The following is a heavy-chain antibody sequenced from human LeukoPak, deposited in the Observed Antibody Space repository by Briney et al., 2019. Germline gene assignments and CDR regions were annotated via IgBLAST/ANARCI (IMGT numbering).Heavy chain of an antibody. J-gene: IGHJ4*02. Sequence: ASVKVSCKASGYTFTSYGISWVRQAPGQGLEWMGWISAYNGNTNYAQKLQGKVTMTTDTSTSTAYMELRSLRSDDTAVYYCARDEWELTTPPDWGQGTLVTVSS. CDR1: GYTFTSYG. CDR2: ISAYNGNT. D-gene: IGHD1-26*01. CDR3: ARDEWELTTPPD. V-gene: IGHV1-18*01.